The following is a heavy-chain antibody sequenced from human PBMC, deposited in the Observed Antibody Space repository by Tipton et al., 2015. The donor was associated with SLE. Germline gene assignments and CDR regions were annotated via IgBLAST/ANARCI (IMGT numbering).Heavy chain of an antibody. Sequence: TLSLTCTVSGFSIRSGYYWGCVRQPPGKGLEWIASIFHRGSTFYNPSLEGRVTISVDTSKNQFSLQLNSLTAADTAVYFCARDEKVGASTIYYYGMDVWGQGTTVTVSS. V-gene: IGHV4-38-2*02. CDR3: ARDEKVGASTIYYYGMDV. J-gene: IGHJ6*02. CDR2: IFHRGST. CDR1: GFSIRSGYY. D-gene: IGHD1-26*01.